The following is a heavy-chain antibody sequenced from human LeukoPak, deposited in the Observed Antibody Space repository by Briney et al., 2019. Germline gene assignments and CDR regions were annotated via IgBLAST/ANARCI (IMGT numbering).Heavy chain of an antibody. V-gene: IGHV1-46*01. Sequence: ASVKVSCKASGYTFTSYYMHWLRQAPGQGLEWMGIIIPSGGSTSYAQKFQGRVTMTRDTSASTGYMELSSLRSADTAVYYCARGGPTYYYDSSGYYDGLDYWGQGTLVTVSS. D-gene: IGHD3-22*01. CDR3: ARGGPTYYYDSSGYYDGLDY. J-gene: IGHJ4*02. CDR2: IIPSGGST. CDR1: GYTFTSYY.